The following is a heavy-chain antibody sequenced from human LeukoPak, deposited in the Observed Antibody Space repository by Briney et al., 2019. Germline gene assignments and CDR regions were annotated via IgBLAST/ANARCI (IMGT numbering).Heavy chain of an antibody. D-gene: IGHD3-22*01. J-gene: IGHJ4*02. CDR2: ISGSGGST. CDR1: GFTFSSYA. V-gene: IGHV3-23*01. Sequence: GGSLRLSSAASGFTFSSYAMSWVRQAPGKGLEWVSAISGSGGSTYYADSVKGRFTISRDNSKNTLYLQMNSLRAEDTAVYYCAKDRRAYYDSSGYEWGQGTLVTVSS. CDR3: AKDRRAYYDSSGYE.